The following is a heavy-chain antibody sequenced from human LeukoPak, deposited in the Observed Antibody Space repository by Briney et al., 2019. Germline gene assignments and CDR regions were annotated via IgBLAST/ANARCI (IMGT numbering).Heavy chain of an antibody. CDR3: TKDIPYDSRGYHFHGY. V-gene: IGHV3-23*01. CDR2: ISGSGDNP. Sequence: GGSLRLSCAASGFTFSSYAMSWVRQAPGKGLEWVSAISGSGDNPDHADSVKGRFTVSRDNSKNTLYLQMNSLRAEDTAMYYCTKDIPYDSRGYHFHGYWGQGTLVTVSS. J-gene: IGHJ4*02. CDR1: GFTFSSYA. D-gene: IGHD3-10*01.